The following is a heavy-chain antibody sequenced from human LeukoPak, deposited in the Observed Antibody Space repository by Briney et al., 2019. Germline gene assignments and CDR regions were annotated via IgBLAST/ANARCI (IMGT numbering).Heavy chain of an antibody. J-gene: IGHJ4*02. CDR2: INPNSGGT. V-gene: IGHV1-2*02. Sequence: ASVKVSCKASGYTFTGYYMHWVRQAPGQGLEWMGWINPNSGGTNYAQKFQGRVTMTRDTSIGTAYMELSRLRSDDTAVYYCASGRYYYDSSGPFDYWGQGTLVTVSS. CDR3: ASGRYYYDSSGPFDY. CDR1: GYTFTGYY. D-gene: IGHD3-22*01.